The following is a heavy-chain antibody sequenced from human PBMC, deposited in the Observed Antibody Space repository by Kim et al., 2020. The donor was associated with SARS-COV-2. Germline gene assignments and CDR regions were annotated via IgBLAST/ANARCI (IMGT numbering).Heavy chain of an antibody. CDR3: ARELRFYAFDI. CDR1: GGSFSGYY. V-gene: IGHV4-34*01. J-gene: IGHJ3*02. D-gene: IGHD5-12*01. Sequence: SETLSLTCAVYGGSFSGYYWSWIRQPPGKGLEWIGEINHSGSTNYNPSLKSRVTISVDTSKNQFSLKLSSVTAADTAVYYCARELRFYAFDIWGQGTMVTVSS. CDR2: INHSGST.